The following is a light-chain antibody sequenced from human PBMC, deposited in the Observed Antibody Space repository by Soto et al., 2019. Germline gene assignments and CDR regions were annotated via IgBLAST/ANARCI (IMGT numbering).Light chain of an antibody. V-gene: IGKV3-15*01. Sequence: EVVMTQSPATLSVSPGERATLSCRASQSIGTNLAWYQQKPGQAPRLLIYGADTRATGIPTRISGGGSGAEFTLTITSLESEDFVIYFCQQYNNWPATFGQGTKVEIK. CDR1: QSIGTN. J-gene: IGKJ1*01. CDR3: QQYNNWPAT. CDR2: GAD.